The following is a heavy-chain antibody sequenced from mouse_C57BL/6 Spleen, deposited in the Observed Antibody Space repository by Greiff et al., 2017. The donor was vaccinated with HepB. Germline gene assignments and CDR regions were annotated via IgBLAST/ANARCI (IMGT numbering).Heavy chain of an antibody. J-gene: IGHJ3*01. CDR1: GYTFTSYW. D-gene: IGHD1-1*01. V-gene: IGHV1-69*01. Sequence: VQLQQPGAELVMPGASVKLSCKASGYTFTSYWMHWVKQRPGQGLEWIGEIDPSDSYTNYNQKFKGKSTLTVDKSSSTAYMQLSSLTSEDSAVYYCARWDYYGSSPWFAYWGQVTLVTVSA. CDR2: IDPSDSYT. CDR3: ARWDYYGSSPWFAY.